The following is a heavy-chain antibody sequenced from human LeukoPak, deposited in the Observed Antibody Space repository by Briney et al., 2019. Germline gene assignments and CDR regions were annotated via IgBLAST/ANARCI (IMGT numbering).Heavy chain of an antibody. CDR3: TTDWTTVERILYATSAY. D-gene: IGHD4-17*01. V-gene: IGHV3-15*01. CDR2: IKSKTDGGTT. CDR1: GLTFSNAW. Sequence: GGSLRLSCAASGLTFSNAWMSWVRQAPGKGLEWVGRIKSKTDGGTTDYAAPVKGRFTISRDESKNTLYLQVNSIETEDTAVYYCTTDWTTVERILYATSAYWGQGTLVTVSS. J-gene: IGHJ4*02.